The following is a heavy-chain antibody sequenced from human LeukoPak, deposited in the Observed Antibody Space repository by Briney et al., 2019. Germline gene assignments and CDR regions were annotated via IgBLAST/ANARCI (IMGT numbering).Heavy chain of an antibody. J-gene: IGHJ5*02. V-gene: IGHV4-59*01. CDR2: IHYSGST. D-gene: IGHD2-2*02. CDR1: GGSISGYY. CDR3: ARAPLGYCSSTSCYIGWFDP. Sequence: SETLSLTCTVSGGSISGYYWSWVRQPPGKELEWIGYIHYSGSTNYNPSLKSRVTISVDSSKNQFSLKLHSVTAADTAVYYCARAPLGYCSSTSCYIGWFDPWGQGTLVTVSS.